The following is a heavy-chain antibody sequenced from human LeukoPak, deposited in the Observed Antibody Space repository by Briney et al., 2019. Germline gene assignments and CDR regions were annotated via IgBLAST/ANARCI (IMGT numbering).Heavy chain of an antibody. D-gene: IGHD2/OR15-2a*01. CDR1: GGSFSGYY. Sequence: SETLSLTCAVYGGSFSGYYWSWIRQPPGTRLEWLGYFYDNGSTNYNPSLKRRVTISADTSKNQFPQTLRSVRAADTAVYYCARGRVVLSMILFDPWGQGTPVTVSS. J-gene: IGHJ5*02. CDR3: ARGRVVLSMILFDP. CDR2: FYDNGST. V-gene: IGHV4-59*01.